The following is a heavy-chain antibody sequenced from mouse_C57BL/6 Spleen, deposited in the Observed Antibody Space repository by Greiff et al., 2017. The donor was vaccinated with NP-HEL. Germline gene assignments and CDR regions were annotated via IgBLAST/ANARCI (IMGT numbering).Heavy chain of an antibody. D-gene: IGHD4-1*01. V-gene: IGHV14-4*01. CDR1: GFNIKDDY. J-gene: IGHJ4*01. CDR3: TKGLGDY. Sequence: EVQLVESGAELVRPGASVKLSCTASGFNIKDDYMHWVKQRPEQGLEWIGWIDPENGDTEYASKFQGKATIIADTSSNTAYLQLSSLTSEDTAVYYCTKGLGDYWGQGTSVTVSS. CDR2: IDPENGDT.